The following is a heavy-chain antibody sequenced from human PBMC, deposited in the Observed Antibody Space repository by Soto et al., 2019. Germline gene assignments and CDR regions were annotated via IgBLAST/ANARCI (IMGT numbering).Heavy chain of an antibody. V-gene: IGHV3-30-3*01. D-gene: IGHD2-15*01. CDR3: AREYCSGGSCYPYYYYYGMDV. Sequence: GGSLRLSCAASGFTFSSYAMHWVRQAPGKGLEWVAVISYDGSNKYYADSVKGRFTISRDNSKNTLYLQMNSLRAEDTAVYYCAREYCSGGSCYPYYYYYGMDVWGQGTTVTVSS. CDR1: GFTFSSYA. CDR2: ISYDGSNK. J-gene: IGHJ6*02.